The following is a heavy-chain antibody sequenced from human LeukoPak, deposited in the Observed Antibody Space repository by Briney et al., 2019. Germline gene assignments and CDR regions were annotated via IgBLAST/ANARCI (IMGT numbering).Heavy chain of an antibody. CDR3: AILPYSGSYHRAFDI. Sequence: ASVKVSCKVSGYTLTELSMHWVRQAPGKGLEWMGGFDPEDGETIYAQKFQGRVTMTEVTSTDTAYMELSSLRSEDTAVYYCAILPYSGSYHRAFDIWGQGTMVTVSS. CDR1: GYTLTELS. D-gene: IGHD1-26*01. CDR2: FDPEDGET. J-gene: IGHJ3*02. V-gene: IGHV1-24*01.